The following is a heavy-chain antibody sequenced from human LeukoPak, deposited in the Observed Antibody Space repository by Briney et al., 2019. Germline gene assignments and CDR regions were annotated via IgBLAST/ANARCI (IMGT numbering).Heavy chain of an antibody. D-gene: IGHD4-17*01. CDR2: ISYIGST. J-gene: IGHJ3*02. CDR1: DDSFSSHY. Sequence: SETLSLTCAVSDDSFSSHYWTWIRQPPGKGLEWIGYISYIGSTNYNPSLKSRVTISIDTSKDEFSLKLTSVTAADTAVYYCARDLVTVTKGFDIWGQGTMVTVSS. CDR3: ARDLVTVTKGFDI. V-gene: IGHV4-59*11.